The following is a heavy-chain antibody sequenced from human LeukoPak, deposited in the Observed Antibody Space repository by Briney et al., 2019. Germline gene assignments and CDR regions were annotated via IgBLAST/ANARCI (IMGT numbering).Heavy chain of an antibody. CDR1: GFSFSDYE. J-gene: IGHJ4*02. V-gene: IGHV3-53*01. CDR3: ARGGGNWNYIGFDY. Sequence: GGSLRLSCAASGFSFSDYEMNWVRQAPGEGLEWVSVIYSGGSTYYADSVKGRFTISRDNSKNTLYLQMNSLRAEDTAVYYCARGGGNWNYIGFDYWGQGTLVTVSS. CDR2: IYSGGST. D-gene: IGHD1-7*01.